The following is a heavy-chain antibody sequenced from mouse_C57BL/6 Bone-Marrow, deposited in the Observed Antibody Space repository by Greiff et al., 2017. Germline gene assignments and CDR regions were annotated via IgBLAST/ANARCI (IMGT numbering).Heavy chain of an antibody. Sequence: EVKLVESGAELVRPGASVKLSCTASGFNIKDDYMHWVKQRPEQGLEWIGWIDPENGDTEYASKFQGQATITADTSSNTAYLQLSSLTSEDAAVYYCTTDYDYDLAWFAYWGQGTLVTVSA. V-gene: IGHV14-4*01. CDR3: TTDYDYDLAWFAY. J-gene: IGHJ3*01. CDR1: GFNIKDDY. D-gene: IGHD2-4*01. CDR2: IDPENGDT.